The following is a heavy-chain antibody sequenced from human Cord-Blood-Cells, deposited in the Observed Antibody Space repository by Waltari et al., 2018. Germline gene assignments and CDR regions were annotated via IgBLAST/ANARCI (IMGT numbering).Heavy chain of an antibody. CDR3: AQTVDIVATIDY. CDR1: GYTISSGYY. D-gene: IGHD5-12*01. J-gene: IGHJ4*02. Sequence: QVQLQESGPGLVKPSETLSLTCAVSGYTISSGYYWGWIRQPPGKGLEWIGSIYHSGSTYYNPSLKSRVTISVDTSKNQFSLKLSSVTAADTAVYYCAQTVDIVATIDYWGQGTLVTVSS. CDR2: IYHSGST. V-gene: IGHV4-38-2*01.